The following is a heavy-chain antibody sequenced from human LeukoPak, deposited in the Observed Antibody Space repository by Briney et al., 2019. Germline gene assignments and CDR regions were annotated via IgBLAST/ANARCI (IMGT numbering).Heavy chain of an antibody. V-gene: IGHV3-23*01. Sequence: GGSLRLSCAASGFTFSSYAMSWVRQAPGKGLEWVSAISGSGGSTYYADSVKGRFTISRDNSKNTLYLQMNSLRAEDTAVYYCAKGEYVWGSYRPTTPFDYWGQGTLVTVSP. CDR3: AKGEYVWGSYRPTTPFDY. D-gene: IGHD3-16*02. CDR1: GFTFSSYA. J-gene: IGHJ4*02. CDR2: ISGSGGST.